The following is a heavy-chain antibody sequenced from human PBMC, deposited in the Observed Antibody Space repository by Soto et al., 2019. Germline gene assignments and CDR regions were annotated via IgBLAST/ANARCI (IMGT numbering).Heavy chain of an antibody. V-gene: IGHV3-33*01. CDR3: ASSPLGYCIRTSCYPPNWFDP. Sequence: GGSLILSCAASGFTFISYGMHWVRQAPGKGLEWVAVIWYDGSNKYYADSVKGRFTISRDNSKNTLYLQMNSLRAEDTAVYYCASSPLGYCIRTSCYPPNWFDPWGQGTLVTVSS. J-gene: IGHJ5*02. CDR2: IWYDGSNK. CDR1: GFTFISYG. D-gene: IGHD2-2*01.